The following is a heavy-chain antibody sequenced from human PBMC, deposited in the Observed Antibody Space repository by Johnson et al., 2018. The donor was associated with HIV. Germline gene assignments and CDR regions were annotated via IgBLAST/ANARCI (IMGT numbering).Heavy chain of an antibody. Sequence: VQLVESGGGVARPGGSLRLSCAASGFTFSSYAMSWVRQAPGKGLEWVSYISSSGSTIYYADSVKGRFTISRDNSKNTLYLQMNSLRAEDTAVYYCARDRDSIVGVPYAFDIWGQGTMVTVSS. D-gene: IGHD1-26*01. CDR2: ISSSGSTI. J-gene: IGHJ3*02. V-gene: IGHV3-23*04. CDR1: GFTFSSYA. CDR3: ARDRDSIVGVPYAFDI.